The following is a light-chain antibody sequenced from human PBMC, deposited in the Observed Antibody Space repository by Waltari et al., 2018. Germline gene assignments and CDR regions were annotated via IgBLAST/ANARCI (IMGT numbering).Light chain of an antibody. Sequence: QSALTQPASVSGSPGQSITISCSGTNSDVGGYNHVFWFQQHPGKAPKLMIYEVTYRPSGVSNRFSGSKSGNTASLTISGLQAEDEADYYCSSYTSSSLVVFGGGTKLTVL. CDR1: NSDVGGYNH. CDR2: EVT. J-gene: IGLJ2*01. CDR3: SSYTSSSLVV. V-gene: IGLV2-14*01.